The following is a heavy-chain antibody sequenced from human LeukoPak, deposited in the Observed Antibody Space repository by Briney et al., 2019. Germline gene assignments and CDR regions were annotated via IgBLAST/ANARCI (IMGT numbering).Heavy chain of an antibody. Sequence: PSQTLSLTCTVSHDSISSGGYYWAWIRQHPAKGLEWLGNIYSTGDSFYNPSLKSRVTISVDTSKNQFSLKLNSVTAADTAVYYCARLMGGVRLLEWSGYYFDYWGQGTLVTVSS. CDR2: IYSTGDS. CDR3: ARLMGGVRLLEWSGYYFDY. D-gene: IGHD3-3*01. V-gene: IGHV4-39*01. J-gene: IGHJ4*02. CDR1: HDSISSGGYY.